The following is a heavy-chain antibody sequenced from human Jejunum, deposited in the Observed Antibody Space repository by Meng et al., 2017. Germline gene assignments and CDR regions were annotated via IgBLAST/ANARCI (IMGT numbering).Heavy chain of an antibody. J-gene: IGHJ4*02. D-gene: IGHD3-22*01. CDR2: ISGSGDNT. Sequence: GESLKISCAASGFNFFNYAMSWVRQPPGKGLEWVSAISGSGDNTKYADSVKGRFTISRDNSKNTLYLQMNSLRAEDTAVYYCAKDTRKNYYDSTGYSIDYWGQRTLVTVSS. CDR3: AKDTRKNYYDSTGYSIDY. CDR1: GFNFFNYA. V-gene: IGHV3-23*01.